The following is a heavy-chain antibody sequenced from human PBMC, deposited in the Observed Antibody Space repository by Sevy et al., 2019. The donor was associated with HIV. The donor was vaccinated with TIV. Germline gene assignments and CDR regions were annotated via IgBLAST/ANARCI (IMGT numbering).Heavy chain of an antibody. CDR1: GGTFSSYA. CDR2: IIPIFGTA. D-gene: IGHD3-22*01. Sequence: ASVKVSCKASGGTFSSYAISWVRQAPGQGLEWMGGIIPIFGTANYAQKFQGRVTITADESTSTAYMELRSLRSEDTAVYYCARDGESSGYLRLLYFDYWGQGTLVNVSS. CDR3: ARDGESSGYLRLLYFDY. V-gene: IGHV1-69*13. J-gene: IGHJ4*02.